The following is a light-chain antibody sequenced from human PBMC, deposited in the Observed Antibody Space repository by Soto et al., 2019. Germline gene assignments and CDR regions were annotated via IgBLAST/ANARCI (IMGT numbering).Light chain of an antibody. CDR2: GAS. CDR1: QSVSSD. CDR3: QQYGPSPIT. V-gene: IGKV3-20*01. J-gene: IGKJ5*01. Sequence: VVLTQSPGTLSLSPGERATLSCRASQSVSSDLAWYQLKPGQAPRLLISGASSRATGIPDRFSGSGSGTDFTLIINRLEPEDLALYYCQQYGPSPITFGQGTRLEIK.